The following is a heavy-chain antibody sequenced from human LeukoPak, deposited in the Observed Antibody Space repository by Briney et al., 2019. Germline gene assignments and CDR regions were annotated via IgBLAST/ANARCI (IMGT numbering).Heavy chain of an antibody. CDR1: GFTFSNYA. J-gene: IGHJ4*02. V-gene: IGHV3-23*01. CDR3: AKGSASSRPYYFDY. Sequence: GGSLRLSCSASGFTFSNYAMSWVRQAPGKGLEWFSAITDSGGDTYYADSVKGRFTISRDNSKNTLDLQMSSLRAEDTAVYYCAKGSASSRPYYFDYWGQGALVTVSS. D-gene: IGHD2-15*01. CDR2: ITDSGGDT.